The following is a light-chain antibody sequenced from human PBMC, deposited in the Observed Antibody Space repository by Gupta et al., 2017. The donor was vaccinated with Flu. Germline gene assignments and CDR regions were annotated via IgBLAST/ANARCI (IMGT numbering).Light chain of an antibody. V-gene: IGLV3-1*01. CDR3: QAWDTSTYYV. J-gene: IGLJ1*01. CDR2: QDN. Sequence: SYDLTQPPSVSVSPRQTASITCSGDNLGDKYVCWYQQKPGQSPVLVIYQDNKRPSGIPERFSGSNSGNTATLTISGTQAMDEADYYCQAWDTSTYYVFGTGMKVTVL. CDR1: NLGDKY.